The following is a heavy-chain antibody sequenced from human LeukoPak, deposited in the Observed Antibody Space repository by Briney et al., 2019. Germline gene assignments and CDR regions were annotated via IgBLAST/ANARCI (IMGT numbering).Heavy chain of an antibody. CDR2: IRHREYGGTA. CDR3: ARERAGDVDY. CDR1: GFNFGVFA. Sequence: GGSLRLSCAPSGFNFGVFAIDWIRQAPGKGLEWVGFIRHREYGGTAEYAASVNGRFAISRDDSKSIVYLQMNDLRTEDTGVYYCARERAGDVDYWGLGTLVTVSS. J-gene: IGHJ4*02. V-gene: IGHV3-49*03.